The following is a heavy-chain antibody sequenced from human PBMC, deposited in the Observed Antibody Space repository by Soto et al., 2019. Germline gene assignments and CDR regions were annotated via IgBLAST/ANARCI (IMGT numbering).Heavy chain of an antibody. Sequence: QPGGSLRLSCAASGFRFTDFAMAWVRQAPGKGLEWVATLGVSGGATYYADSVKGRFDISRDPSKSALFLQMDNLRAEDTAVYYCARGLTYTYGYDYFDSWGQGTQVTVSS. CDR1: GFRFTDFA. J-gene: IGHJ4*02. V-gene: IGHV3-23*01. CDR2: LGVSGGAT. D-gene: IGHD5-18*01. CDR3: ARGLTYTYGYDYFDS.